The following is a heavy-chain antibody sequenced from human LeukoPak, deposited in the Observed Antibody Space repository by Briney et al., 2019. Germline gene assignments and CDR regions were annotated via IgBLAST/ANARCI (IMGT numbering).Heavy chain of an antibody. CDR2: ISGSGGST. Sequence: PGGSLRLSCAASGFTFSSYAMSWVRQAPGKGLEWVSAISGSGGSTYYADSVRGRFTISRDNSKNTLYLQMNSLRAEDTAVYYCAKRGYSYGFFDYWGQGTLVTVSS. CDR1: GFTFSSYA. D-gene: IGHD5-18*01. V-gene: IGHV3-23*01. CDR3: AKRGYSYGFFDY. J-gene: IGHJ4*02.